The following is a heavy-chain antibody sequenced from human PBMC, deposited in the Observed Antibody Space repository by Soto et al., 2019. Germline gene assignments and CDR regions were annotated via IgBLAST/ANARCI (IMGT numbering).Heavy chain of an antibody. CDR2: XXXXXXXX. V-gene: IGHV1-2*02. D-gene: IGHD4-17*01. CDR3: ASLTTVTTTPYYYYGMDV. Sequence: ASVKVSCKASGYTFTGYYMHWVRQAPGQGLEWMXXXXXXXXXXXXXXXXXXRVTMTRDTSISTAYMELSRLRSDDTAVYYCASLTTVTTTPYYYYGMDVWGQGTTVTVSS. J-gene: IGHJ6*02. CDR1: GYTFTGYY.